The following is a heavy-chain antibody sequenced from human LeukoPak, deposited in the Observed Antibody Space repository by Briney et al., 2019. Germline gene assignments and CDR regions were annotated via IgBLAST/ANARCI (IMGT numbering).Heavy chain of an antibody. V-gene: IGHV3-53*01. J-gene: IGHJ4*02. CDR3: ARGGVAHGGY. Sequence: GGSLRLSCAASGFTFSSNYMSWVRQAPGKGLEWVSVIYSGGSTYYADSVKGRFTISRGNSKNTLYLQMSRLRAEDTAVYYCARGGVAHGGYWGQGTLVTVYS. CDR2: IYSGGST. CDR1: GFTFSSNY. D-gene: IGHD3-10*01.